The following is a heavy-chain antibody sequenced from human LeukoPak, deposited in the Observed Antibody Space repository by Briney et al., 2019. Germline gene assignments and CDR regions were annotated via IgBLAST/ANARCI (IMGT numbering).Heavy chain of an antibody. CDR2: IRGDAGDK. D-gene: IGHD2-15*01. Sequence: GGSLRLSCAASRFTFSRYWMAWVCQAQGKGLEWVANIRGDAGDKGSADSVKGRFTISRDNDKNSLHLQMNSLTAEDTAVYYCARDVRGALDFWGQGTLVVVSS. V-gene: IGHV3-7*01. CDR1: RFTFSRYW. CDR3: ARDVRGALDF. J-gene: IGHJ4*02.